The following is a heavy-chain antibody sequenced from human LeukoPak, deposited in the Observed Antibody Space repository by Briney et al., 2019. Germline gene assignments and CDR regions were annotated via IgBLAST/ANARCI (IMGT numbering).Heavy chain of an antibody. J-gene: IGHJ4*02. V-gene: IGHV1-58*01. CDR3: AVARGLTDPLDF. CDR2: IVVGSGYT. CDR1: RYTLSSPT. D-gene: IGHD3-10*01. Sequence: SVKVSCKASRYTLSSPTVQWVRQARGQRLEWIGWIVVGSGYTNYAQKFQERVTFTGDMSTGTVYMELSSLRSEDTAVYYCAVARGLTDPLDFWDQGTLVTVSS.